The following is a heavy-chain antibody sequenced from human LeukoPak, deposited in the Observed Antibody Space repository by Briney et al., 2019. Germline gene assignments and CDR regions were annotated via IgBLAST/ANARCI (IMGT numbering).Heavy chain of an antibody. CDR3: ARGRGSHTY. V-gene: IGHV3-7*03. D-gene: IGHD1-26*01. J-gene: IGHJ4*02. Sequence: GGSLRLSCAASGLNVNSYGMNWSRQAPGKGLEWVANIKQDGSEKYYVDSVKGRFTISRDNAQNSLYLQMNSLRVEDTAVYYCARGRGSHTYWGQGTLVTVPS. CDR2: IKQDGSEK. CDR1: GLNVNSYG.